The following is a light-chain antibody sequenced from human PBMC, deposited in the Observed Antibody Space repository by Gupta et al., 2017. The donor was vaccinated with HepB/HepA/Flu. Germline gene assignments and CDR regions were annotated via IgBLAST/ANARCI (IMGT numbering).Light chain of an antibody. CDR3: AVWDDSLNEAV. CDR2: TNY. Sequence: QSVLTQPPSVSGTLGQRVIISCSGSSSNIEVNNVNWYQQFPGTAPKLLIYTNYHRPSGVPDRFSGSKSGTSASLAISVLQPEDDANYFCAVWDDSLNEAVFGGGTQLTVL. CDR1: SSNIEVNN. V-gene: IGLV1-44*01. J-gene: IGLJ2*01.